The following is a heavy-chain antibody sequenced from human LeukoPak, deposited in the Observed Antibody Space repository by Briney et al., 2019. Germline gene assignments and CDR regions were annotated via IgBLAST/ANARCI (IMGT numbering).Heavy chain of an antibody. CDR2: IVPSSGST. Sequence: ASVKVSCKTSGYTFTHYYIHWVRQAPGQGLDWMGMIVPSSGSTSYAQKFLGRVTMTRDTSTTTVHMELSSLRSDDTAVYYCASAPRGSVIPYELPAGPWGQGTLVTVSS. V-gene: IGHV1-46*01. D-gene: IGHD3-16*02. CDR1: GYTFTHYY. CDR3: ASAPRGSVIPYELPAGP. J-gene: IGHJ5*02.